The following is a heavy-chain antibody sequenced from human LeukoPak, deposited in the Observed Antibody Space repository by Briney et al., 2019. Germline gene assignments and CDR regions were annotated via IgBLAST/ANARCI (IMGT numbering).Heavy chain of an antibody. CDR2: INHSGST. Sequence: SETLSLTCAVYGGSFSGYYWSWIRQPPGKGLEWIGEINHSGSTNYNPSLKSRVTISVDTSKNQFSLKLSSVTAADTAVYYCARGRIVVVVAAREYFQHWGQGTLVTVSS. J-gene: IGHJ1*01. CDR1: GGSFSGYY. CDR3: ARGRIVVVVAAREYFQH. V-gene: IGHV4-34*01. D-gene: IGHD2-15*01.